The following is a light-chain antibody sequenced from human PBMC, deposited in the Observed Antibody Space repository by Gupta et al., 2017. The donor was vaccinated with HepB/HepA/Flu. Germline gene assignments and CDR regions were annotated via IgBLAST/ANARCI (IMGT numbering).Light chain of an antibody. J-gene: IGLJ3*02. CDR1: SNNVGDQG. Sequence: QAGLTQPPSVSKGLRQTATLTCTGNSNNVGDQGASWLQQHQRHPPKLLSYRNNNRPSGISERFSASRSGNTASLTITGLQPEDEADYYCSAWDSSLSAWVFGGGTKLTVL. CDR3: SAWDSSLSAWV. V-gene: IGLV10-54*04. CDR2: RNN.